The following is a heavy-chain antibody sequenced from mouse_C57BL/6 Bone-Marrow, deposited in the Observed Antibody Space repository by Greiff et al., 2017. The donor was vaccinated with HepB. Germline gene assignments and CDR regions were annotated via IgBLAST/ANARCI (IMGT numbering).Heavy chain of an antibody. J-gene: IGHJ4*01. Sequence: EVQGVESGGGLVQPGGSLKLSCAASGFTFSDYYMYWVRQTPEKRLEWVAYISNGGGSTYYPDTVKGRFTISRDNAKNTLYLQMSRLKSEDTAMYYCARHENYGNYGAMDYWGQGTSVTVSS. D-gene: IGHD2-1*01. V-gene: IGHV5-12*01. CDR2: ISNGGGST. CDR3: ARHENYGNYGAMDY. CDR1: GFTFSDYY.